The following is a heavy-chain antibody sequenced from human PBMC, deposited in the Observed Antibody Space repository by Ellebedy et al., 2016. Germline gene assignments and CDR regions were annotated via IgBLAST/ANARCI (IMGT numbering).Heavy chain of an antibody. CDR3: ARGSITVFGGVDV. J-gene: IGHJ6*04. CDR1: GFTFDAYA. CDR2: ISWSNGSI. D-gene: IGHD3-3*01. Sequence: SLKISXAGSGFTFDAYAMHWVRQAPGKGLEWVAGISWSNGSIDYADSVKGRFTISRDNAKNSLYLQMNSLRAEDTAVYYCARGSITVFGGVDVWGKGTTVTVSS. V-gene: IGHV3-9*01.